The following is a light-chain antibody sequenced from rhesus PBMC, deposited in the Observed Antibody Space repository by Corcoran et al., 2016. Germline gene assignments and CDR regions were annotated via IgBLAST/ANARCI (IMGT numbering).Light chain of an antibody. J-gene: IGKJ4*01. CDR1: QSLLHSNGNTY. Sequence: DIVMTQTPLSLPITPGEPASISCRSSQSLLHSNGNTYLHWYLQKPGPAPQLLIYGGSNRASGVPDRVSGSGSGTDFTLKVSKVEAEDVGVYYCVQAIAFPLTFGGGTQVELK. CDR3: VQAIAFPLT. CDR2: GGS. V-gene: IGKV2-72*01.